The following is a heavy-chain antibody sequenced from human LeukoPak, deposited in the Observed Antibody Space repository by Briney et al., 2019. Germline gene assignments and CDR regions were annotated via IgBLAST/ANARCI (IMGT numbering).Heavy chain of an antibody. CDR3: ARVVISSGCLKS. Sequence: PGXXLRLSCAASGFTFSSYSMNWVRQAPGKGLEWVSSISSSSSYIYYADSVKGRFTISRDNAKNSLYLQMNSLRAEDTAVYYCARVVISSGCLKSWGQGTLVTVSS. V-gene: IGHV3-21*01. D-gene: IGHD6-19*01. J-gene: IGHJ4*02. CDR2: ISSSSSYI. CDR1: GFTFSSYS.